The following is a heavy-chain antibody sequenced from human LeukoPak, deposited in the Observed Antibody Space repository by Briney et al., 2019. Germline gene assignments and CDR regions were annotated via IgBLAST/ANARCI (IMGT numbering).Heavy chain of an antibody. CDR3: ARDLGQLASHWFDP. V-gene: IGHV4-59*01. J-gene: IGHJ5*02. D-gene: IGHD6-6*01. Sequence: SETLSLTCTVSGGSISSYYWSWIRQPPGKGLEWIGYIYYSGSINYNPSLKSRVTISVDTSKNQFSLKLSSVTAADTAVYYCARDLGQLASHWFDPWGQGTLVTVSS. CDR2: IYYSGSI. CDR1: GGSISSYY.